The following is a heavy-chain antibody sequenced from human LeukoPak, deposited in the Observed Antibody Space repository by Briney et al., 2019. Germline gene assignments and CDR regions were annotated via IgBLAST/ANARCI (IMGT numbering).Heavy chain of an antibody. CDR1: GGTFSSYA. CDR3: ARAGTTEARNAFDI. J-gene: IGHJ3*02. Sequence: GASVKVSCKASGGTFSSYAISWVRQAPGQGLEWMGRIIPILGIANYAQKFQGRVTITADKSTSTAYMELSSLRSEDTAVYYCARAGTTEARNAFDIWGQGTMVTVSS. V-gene: IGHV1-69*04. D-gene: IGHD1-1*01. CDR2: IIPILGIA.